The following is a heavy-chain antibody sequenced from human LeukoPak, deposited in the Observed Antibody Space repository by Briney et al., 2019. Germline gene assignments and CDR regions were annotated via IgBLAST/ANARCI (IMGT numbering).Heavy chain of an antibody. CDR2: ISWNSGSI. Sequence: GGSLRLSCAASGFTFDDYAMHWVRQAPGKGLEWVSGISWNSGSIGYADSVKGRFTISRDNAKNSLYLQMNSLRAEDTALYYCAKAHTLYCSSTSCQIFDYWGQGTLVTVSS. CDR3: AKAHTLYCSSTSCQIFDY. V-gene: IGHV3-9*01. CDR1: GFTFDDYA. D-gene: IGHD2-2*01. J-gene: IGHJ4*02.